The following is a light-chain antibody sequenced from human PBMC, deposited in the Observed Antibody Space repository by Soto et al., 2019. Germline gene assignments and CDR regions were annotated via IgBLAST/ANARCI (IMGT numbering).Light chain of an antibody. J-gene: IGLJ2*01. CDR2: DDN. CDR3: GTWDGSLTAIV. V-gene: IGLV1-51*01. Sequence: QSALTQPPSVSTAPGQKVTISCSGSTSNIGTYYVSWYQQFPGTAPKLLIYDDNKRPSGIPDRFSGSKSGTSATLDIAGLQTGDEADYYCGTWDGSLTAIVFGGGTKLTVL. CDR1: TSNIGTYY.